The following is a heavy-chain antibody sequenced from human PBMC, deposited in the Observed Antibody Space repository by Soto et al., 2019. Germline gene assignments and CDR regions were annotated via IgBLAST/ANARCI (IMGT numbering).Heavy chain of an antibody. D-gene: IGHD3-10*01. CDR1: GGTFSSYA. CDR3: AREGGSGNYRYYAMDV. CDR2: IIPIFGTA. V-gene: IGHV1-69*12. Sequence: QVQLVQSGAAVKKPGSSVKVSCKASGGTFSSYAISWVRQAPGQGLEWMGGIIPIFGTANYAQKFQGRVTITADESTSTAYMELSSLRSEDTAVYYCAREGGSGNYRYYAMDVWGKGTTVTVSS. J-gene: IGHJ6*04.